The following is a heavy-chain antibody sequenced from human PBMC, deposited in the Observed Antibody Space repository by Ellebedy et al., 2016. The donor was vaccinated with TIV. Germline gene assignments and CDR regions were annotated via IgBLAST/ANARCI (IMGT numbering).Heavy chain of an antibody. V-gene: IGHV3-30*02. D-gene: IGHD6-19*01. Sequence: GESLKISCAASGFTFSSYGMHWVRQAPGKGLEWVAFIRYDGSNKYYADSAKGRFTISRDNSRQTLHLQMDSLRVDDTGLYYCVKDLELTSGWIGTFDSWGQGTLVTVSS. J-gene: IGHJ4*02. CDR2: IRYDGSNK. CDR3: VKDLELTSGWIGTFDS. CDR1: GFTFSSYG.